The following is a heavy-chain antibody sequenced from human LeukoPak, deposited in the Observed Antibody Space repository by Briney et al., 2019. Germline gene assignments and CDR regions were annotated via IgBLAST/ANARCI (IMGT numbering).Heavy chain of an antibody. D-gene: IGHD3-10*01. CDR3: ALEPGLLWFGDDWFDP. Sequence: PSETLSLTCIVSGVSIISGTYYWGWIRQPPGKGLEWIGNIYYTGNPFYNPSLKSRVTISVDTSKNQFSLNLRSVTAADTAVYYCALEPGLLWFGDDWFDPWGQGTLVTVSS. CDR2: IYYTGNP. CDR1: GVSIISGTYY. J-gene: IGHJ5*02. V-gene: IGHV4-39*07.